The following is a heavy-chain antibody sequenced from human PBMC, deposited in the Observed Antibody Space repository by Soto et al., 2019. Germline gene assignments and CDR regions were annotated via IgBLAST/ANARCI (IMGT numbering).Heavy chain of an antibody. Sequence: EVQLVASGGGLVHPGGSLRLSCAASGFTFSDYSMNWVRQAPGKGLEWVSYITSDGGVTYYADSVKGRFSVSRDNDKKSVFLQMNSLRDEDTAVYYCARLPKGSTVTSWGQGTLVTVSS. CDR1: GFTFSDYS. CDR2: ITSDGGVT. J-gene: IGHJ4*02. V-gene: IGHV3-48*02. CDR3: ARLPKGSTVTS. D-gene: IGHD4-17*01.